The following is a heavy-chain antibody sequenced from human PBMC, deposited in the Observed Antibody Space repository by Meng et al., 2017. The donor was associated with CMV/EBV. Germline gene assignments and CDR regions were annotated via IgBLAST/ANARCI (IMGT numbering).Heavy chain of an antibody. CDR2: INHSGST. Sequence: GSLRLSCAVYGGSFSGYYWSWIRQPPGKGLEWIGEINHSGSTNYNSSLKSRVTISVDTSKNQFSLKLSSVTAADTAVYYCARRNGVPRVFWSYYGMDVWGQGTTVTVSS. J-gene: IGHJ6*02. V-gene: IGHV4-34*01. CDR3: ARRNGVPRVFWSYYGMDV. CDR1: GGSFSGYY. D-gene: IGHD3-3*01.